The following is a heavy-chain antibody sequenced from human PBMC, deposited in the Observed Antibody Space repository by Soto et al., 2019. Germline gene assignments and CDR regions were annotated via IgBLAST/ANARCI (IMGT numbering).Heavy chain of an antibody. CDR2: IAYDGNNK. J-gene: IGHJ6*02. Sequence: QVQLVESGGGVVQPGTSLRLSCVTSGFPFSIHAIHWVLQAPGKGLEWVAVIAYDGNNKYYADYVKGQLTISRDKSKNTLNRQVDSLRNEETAEYYCARDRFRGVSSSPHCYSAMDVWGHGTTVTVSS. CDR1: GFPFSIHA. V-gene: IGHV3-30-3*01. CDR3: ARDRFRGVSSSPHCYSAMDV. D-gene: IGHD6-6*01.